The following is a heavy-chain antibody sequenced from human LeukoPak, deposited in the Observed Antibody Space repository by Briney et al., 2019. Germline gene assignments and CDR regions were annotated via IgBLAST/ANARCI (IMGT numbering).Heavy chain of an antibody. J-gene: IGHJ4*02. CDR3: AGSTSLDY. CDR2: INPNSGGT. D-gene: IGHD2-2*01. V-gene: IGHV1-2*02. Sequence: GESLKISCKGSGYTFTGYYMHWVRQAPGQGLEWMGWINPNSGGTNYAQKFQGRVTMTRDTSISTAYMELSRLRSDDTAVYYCAGSTSLDYWGQGTLVTVSS. CDR1: GYTFTGYY.